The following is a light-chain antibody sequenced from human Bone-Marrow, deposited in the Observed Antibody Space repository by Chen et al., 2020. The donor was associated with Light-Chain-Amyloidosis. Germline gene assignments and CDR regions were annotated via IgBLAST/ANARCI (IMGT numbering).Light chain of an antibody. CDR2: DDS. J-gene: IGLJ3*02. V-gene: IGLV3-21*02. Sequence: SYVLTQPSSVSVAPGQTATIACGGNNIGSTSVHWYQQTPGQAPLLVVYDDSDRPSGIPERLSGSNSGNTATLNVSRVEAGDEADYYCQVWDGSSDRPVFGGGTKLTVL. CDR3: QVWDGSSDRPV. CDR1: NIGSTS.